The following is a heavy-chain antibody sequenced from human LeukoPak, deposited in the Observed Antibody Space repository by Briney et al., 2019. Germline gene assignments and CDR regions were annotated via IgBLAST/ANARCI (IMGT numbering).Heavy chain of an antibody. D-gene: IGHD3-22*01. V-gene: IGHV4-59*12. J-gene: IGHJ4*02. Sequence: SETLSLTCTVSGGSISSYYWSWIRQPPGKGLEWIGYIYYSGSTNYNPSLKSRVTMSVDTSKNQFSLKLSSVTAADTAVYYCARSIYYYDSSGYYYFDYWGQGTLVTVSS. CDR2: IYYSGST. CDR1: GGSISSYY. CDR3: ARSIYYYDSSGYYYFDY.